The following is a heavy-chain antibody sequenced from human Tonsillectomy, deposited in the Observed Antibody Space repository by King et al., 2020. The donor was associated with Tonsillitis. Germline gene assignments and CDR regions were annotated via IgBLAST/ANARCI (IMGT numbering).Heavy chain of an antibody. J-gene: IGHJ6*02. V-gene: IGHV1-69*01. Sequence: VQLVESGAEVKKPGYSVKVSCKASGDTFSSYVISWVRQAPGQGLEWMGGIIIIYGTTKYAQTFQGRVTITADESTSTAYMELSSLRSEDTAVYYCARGGLPVSSVYRGMDVWGQGTTVTVSS. CDR3: ARGGLPVSSVYRGMDV. CDR1: GDTFSSYV. D-gene: IGHD1-14*01. CDR2: IIIIYGTT.